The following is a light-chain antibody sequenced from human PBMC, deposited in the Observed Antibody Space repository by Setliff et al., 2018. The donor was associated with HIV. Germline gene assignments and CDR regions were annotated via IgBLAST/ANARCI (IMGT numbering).Light chain of an antibody. CDR1: SGDVGRYNL. CDR2: QAS. Sequence: QSALTQPASVSGSPGQSITIPCTGTSGDVGRYNLVSWYQQQPVKPPKLMIYQASKRPSGVSNRFSGSKSGNTASLTISGLQAEDEADYYCCSNTGSNTYVFGTGTKVTVL. V-gene: IGLV2-23*01. J-gene: IGLJ1*01. CDR3: CSNTGSNTYV.